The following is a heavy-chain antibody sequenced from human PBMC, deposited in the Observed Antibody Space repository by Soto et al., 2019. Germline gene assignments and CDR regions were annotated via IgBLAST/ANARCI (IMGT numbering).Heavy chain of an antibody. Sequence: PSETLSLTCAGSGGSISSGGYSWSWIRQPPGKGLEWIGEINHSGSTNYNPSLKSRVTISVDTSKNQFSLKLSSVTAADTAVYYCARKPLRWLRAFDYWGQGTLVTVS. D-gene: IGHD4-17*01. CDR2: INHSGST. J-gene: IGHJ4*02. CDR3: ARKPLRWLRAFDY. CDR1: GGSISSGGYS. V-gene: IGHV4-30-2*01.